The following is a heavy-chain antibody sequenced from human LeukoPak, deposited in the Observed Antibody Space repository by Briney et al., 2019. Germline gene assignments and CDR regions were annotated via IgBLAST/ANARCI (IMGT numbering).Heavy chain of an antibody. J-gene: IGHJ5*01. V-gene: IGHV3-53*01. Sequence: PGGSLRLSCAASGLSVSSNYMTWVRQGPGKGLEWVSDLYSGGSTYYGDSVKGRFTISRDNVDNVVHLQMSSLTNEDTAVYYCARVAVAGPTGWFDSWGQGTLVTVSS. CDR3: ARVAVAGPTGWFDS. D-gene: IGHD6-19*01. CDR1: GLSVSSNY. CDR2: LYSGGST.